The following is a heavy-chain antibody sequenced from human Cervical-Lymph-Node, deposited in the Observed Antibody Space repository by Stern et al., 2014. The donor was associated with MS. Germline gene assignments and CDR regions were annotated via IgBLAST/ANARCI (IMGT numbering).Heavy chain of an antibody. CDR2: IDWDDDK. Sequence: ESGPALVKPTQTLTLTCTFSGFSLSTSGMCVGWIRQAPGKALEWLARIDWDDDKNYSTSLKTRLTISKANSKNQVVLTLTNMDPMDTATYYCARSLRGYSHGYYYHGLDVWGQGTTVTVSS. D-gene: IGHD5-18*01. J-gene: IGHJ6*02. CDR1: GFSLSTSGMC. CDR3: ARSLRGYSHGYYYHGLDV. V-gene: IGHV2-70*11.